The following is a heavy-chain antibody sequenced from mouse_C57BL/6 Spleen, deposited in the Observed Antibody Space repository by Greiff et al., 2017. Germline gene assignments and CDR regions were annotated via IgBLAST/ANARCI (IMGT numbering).Heavy chain of an antibody. CDR2: IFPGSGST. V-gene: IGHV1-75*01. CDR3: ARLGLGRPFDY. D-gene: IGHD4-1*01. Sequence: QVHVKQSGPELVKPGASVKISCKASGYTFTDYYINWVKQRPGQGLEWIGWIFPGSGSTYYNEKFKGKATLTVDKSSSTAYMLLSSLTSEDSAVYFCARLGLGRPFDYWGQGTTLTVSS. J-gene: IGHJ2*01. CDR1: GYTFTDYY.